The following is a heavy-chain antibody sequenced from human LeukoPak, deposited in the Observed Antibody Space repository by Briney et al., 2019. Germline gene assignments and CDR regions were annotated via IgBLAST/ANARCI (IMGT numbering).Heavy chain of an antibody. Sequence: GGSLRLSCAASGFTFSSYGMHWVRQAPGKGLEWVAVISYDGSNKYYADSVKGRFTISRDNSKNTLYLQMNSLRAEDTAVYYCARQGGLGNYATGSWFDPWGQGTLVTVSS. CDR2: ISYDGSNK. V-gene: IGHV3-30*03. D-gene: IGHD1-7*01. CDR1: GFTFSSYG. CDR3: ARQGGLGNYATGSWFDP. J-gene: IGHJ5*02.